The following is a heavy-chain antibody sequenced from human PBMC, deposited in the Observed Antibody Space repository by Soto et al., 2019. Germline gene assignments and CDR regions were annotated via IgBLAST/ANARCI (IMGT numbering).Heavy chain of an antibody. V-gene: IGHV1-18*01. D-gene: IGHD5-12*01. J-gene: IGHJ4*02. CDR3: ARDVAIYSGYDSPVIY. Sequence: QVQLVQSGAEVKKPGASVKVSCKASGYTFTSYGISWVRQAPGQGLEWMGWISAYNGNTNYAQKLKGSVTSTTDTSTSTAYMELRSLRSDDTAVYYCARDVAIYSGYDSPVIYWGQGTLVTVSS. CDR2: ISAYNGNT. CDR1: GYTFTSYG.